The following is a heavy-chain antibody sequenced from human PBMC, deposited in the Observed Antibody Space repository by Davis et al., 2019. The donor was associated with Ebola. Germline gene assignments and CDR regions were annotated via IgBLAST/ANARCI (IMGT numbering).Heavy chain of an antibody. CDR2: ISGDGGST. Sequence: GESLKISCAASGFTFDDYAMHWVRQAPGKGLEWVSLISGDGGSTYYADSVKGRFTISRDNSKNTLYLQMNSLRAEDTAVYYCARDLWGLMVQGVPLDYWGQGTLVTVSS. CDR1: GFTFDDYA. J-gene: IGHJ4*02. CDR3: ARDLWGLMVQGVPLDY. V-gene: IGHV3-43*02. D-gene: IGHD3-10*01.